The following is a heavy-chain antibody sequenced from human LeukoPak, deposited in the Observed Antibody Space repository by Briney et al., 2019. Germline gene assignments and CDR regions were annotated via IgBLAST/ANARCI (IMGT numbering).Heavy chain of an antibody. D-gene: IGHD3-3*01. Sequence: SVKVSCKASGYTFTGYYMHWVRQAPGQGLEWMGWINPNSGGTNYAQKFQGRVTMTRDTSIGTAYMELSRLRSDDTAVYYCAKDYDFWSGYRYYYYMDVWGKGTTVTVSS. CDR2: INPNSGGT. J-gene: IGHJ6*03. CDR3: AKDYDFWSGYRYYYYMDV. V-gene: IGHV1-2*02. CDR1: GYTFTGYY.